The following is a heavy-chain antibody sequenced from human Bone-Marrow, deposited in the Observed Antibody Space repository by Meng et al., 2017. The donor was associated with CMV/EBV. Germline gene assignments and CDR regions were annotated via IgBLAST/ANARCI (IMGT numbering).Heavy chain of an antibody. V-gene: IGHV5-51*01. D-gene: IGHD6-13*01. CDR1: GYSFSSYW. CDR2: IYCGDSDT. Sequence: KVSCKGSGYSFSSYWIGWVRQMPGKGLEWMGIIYCGDSDTRYSPSFQGQVTISADKSISTAYLQWNSLKASDTAMYYCARRYSSRWYNFDFWGQGTLVTVSS. J-gene: IGHJ4*02. CDR3: ARRYSSRWYNFDF.